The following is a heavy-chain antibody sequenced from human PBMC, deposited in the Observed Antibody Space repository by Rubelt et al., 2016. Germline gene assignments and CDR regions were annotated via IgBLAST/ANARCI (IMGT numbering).Heavy chain of an antibody. J-gene: IGHJ4*02. D-gene: IGHD3-22*01. V-gene: IGHV1-2*02. CDR2: INPNSGGT. Sequence: QVQLVQSGAKVKKPGASVKVSCKASGYTFTGYYMHWVRQAPGQGLEWMGWINPNSGGTNYARKVQGRVTMTSDTSISTAYMELSRLRSDDTAVYYCARFAIGGHSSGYLFDYWGQGTLVTVSS. CDR1: GYTFTGYY. CDR3: ARFAIGGHSSGYLFDY.